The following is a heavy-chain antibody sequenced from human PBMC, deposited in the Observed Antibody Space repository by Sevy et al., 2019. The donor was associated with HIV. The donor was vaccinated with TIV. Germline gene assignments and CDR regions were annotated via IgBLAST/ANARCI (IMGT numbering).Heavy chain of an antibody. CDR1: GGTFSSYA. D-gene: IGHD6-13*01. CDR3: ARDQAVSGQQLVRNYYYYGMDV. V-gene: IGHV1-69*13. CDR2: IIPIFGTA. Sequence: ASVKVSCKASGGTFSSYAISWVRQAPGQGLEWMGGIIPIFGTANYAQKFQGRVTITADESTSTAYMELSSLRSEDTAVYYCARDQAVSGQQLVRNYYYYGMDVWGQGTTVTVSS. J-gene: IGHJ6*02.